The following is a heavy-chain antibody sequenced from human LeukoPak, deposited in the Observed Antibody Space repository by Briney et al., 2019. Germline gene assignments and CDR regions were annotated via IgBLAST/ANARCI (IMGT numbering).Heavy chain of an antibody. D-gene: IGHD2-21*02. CDR2: IYYSGST. CDR3: ARLQVHCGGDCYTRWFDP. J-gene: IGHJ5*02. Sequence: ESSETLTLTCTVSGGSVSSYYWSWIRQPPGKGLEWIAYIYYSGSTKYNPSLKSRVTISLDRSKNQFSLKLRSVTAADTAVYYCARLQVHCGGDCYTRWFDPWGQGTLVTVSS. V-gene: IGHV4-59*08. CDR1: GGSVSSYY.